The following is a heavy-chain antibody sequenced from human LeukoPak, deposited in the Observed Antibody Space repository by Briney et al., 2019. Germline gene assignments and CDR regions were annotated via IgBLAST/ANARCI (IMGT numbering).Heavy chain of an antibody. CDR1: GYTLTELS. D-gene: IGHD3-9*01. J-gene: IGHJ4*02. V-gene: IGHV1-24*01. Sequence: ASVKVSCKVSGYTLTELSMHWVRQAPGKGLEWMGGFDPEDGETIYAQKFQGRVTMTEDTSTDTAYMELSSLRSEDTAVYYCVGWLDYDILTGYQFDYWGQGTLVTVSS. CDR2: FDPEDGET. CDR3: VGWLDYDILTGYQFDY.